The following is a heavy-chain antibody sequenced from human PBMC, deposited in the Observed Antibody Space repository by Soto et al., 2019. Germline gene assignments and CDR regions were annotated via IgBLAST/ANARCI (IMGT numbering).Heavy chain of an antibody. D-gene: IGHD2-8*01. J-gene: IGHJ4*02. Sequence: QVQLVQSGAEGKKPGSSEKVSCKASGYSFNTYAISWVRQAPGRGLEWMGGIIPIFGAPNYAQKFQGRVTITADESAATVYMEVSSLTSEDAAVYYCARVVLAVKGKPLPPYYFDYWGQGTLVTVSS. CDR2: IIPIFGAP. CDR1: GYSFNTYA. V-gene: IGHV1-69*01. CDR3: ARVVLAVKGKPLPPYYFDY.